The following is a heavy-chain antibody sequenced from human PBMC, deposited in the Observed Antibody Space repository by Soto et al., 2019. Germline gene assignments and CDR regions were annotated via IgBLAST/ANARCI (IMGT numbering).Heavy chain of an antibody. J-gene: IGHJ5*02. V-gene: IGHV3-23*01. D-gene: IGHD3-3*01. CDR3: AKVGHYDFWSGYYTNWFDP. CDR1: GFTFRSYA. Sequence: GGSLRLSCAASGFTFRSYAMSWVRQAPGKGLEWVSAISGSGGSTYYADSVKGRFTISRDNSKNTLYLQMNSLRAEDTAVYYCAKVGHYDFWSGYYTNWFDPWGQGTLVTVSS. CDR2: ISGSGGST.